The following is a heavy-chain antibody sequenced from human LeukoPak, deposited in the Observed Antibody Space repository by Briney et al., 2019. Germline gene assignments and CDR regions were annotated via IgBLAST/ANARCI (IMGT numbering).Heavy chain of an antibody. CDR1: GGSISSYY. CDR3: ARLRSGSSGAFDI. J-gene: IGHJ3*02. D-gene: IGHD6-25*01. V-gene: IGHV4-59*01. CDR2: IYYSGST. Sequence: SETLSLTCTVSGGSISSYYWSWIRQPPGKGLEWIGYIYYSGSTNYNPSLKSRVTIPVDTSKNQFSLKLSSVTAADTAVYHCARLRSGSSGAFDIWGQGTMVTVSS.